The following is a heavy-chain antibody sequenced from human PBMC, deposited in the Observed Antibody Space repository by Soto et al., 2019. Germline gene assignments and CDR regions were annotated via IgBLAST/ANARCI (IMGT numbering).Heavy chain of an antibody. CDR1: GFVFSGYW. CDR3: AREAPFATDLDY. CDR2: ISSDGSST. J-gene: IGHJ4*02. Sequence: EVQLVESGGGLVQPGGYLRLSCAASGFVFSGYWMDWVRQARGKGLVWVSRISSDGSSTNYADSVKGRFTISRDNAKNTLYLQMNSLRAEDTAVYYCAREAPFATDLDYWGQGSLVTVSS. D-gene: IGHD3-3*01. V-gene: IGHV3-74*01.